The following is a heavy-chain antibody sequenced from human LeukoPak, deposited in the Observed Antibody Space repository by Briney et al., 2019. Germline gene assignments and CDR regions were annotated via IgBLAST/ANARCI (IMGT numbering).Heavy chain of an antibody. D-gene: IGHD4-23*01. CDR2: INDSGST. V-gene: IGHV4-34*01. CDR1: GGSFSGYY. Sequence: SETLSLTCAVYGGSFSGYYCSWIRQPPGKGLEWIGEINDSGSTNFNPSLKSRVTISLDTSKNQFSLKLSSVTAADTAVYYCARGLRWKYWYFDLWGRGTLVSVSS. J-gene: IGHJ2*01. CDR3: ARGLRWKYWYFDL.